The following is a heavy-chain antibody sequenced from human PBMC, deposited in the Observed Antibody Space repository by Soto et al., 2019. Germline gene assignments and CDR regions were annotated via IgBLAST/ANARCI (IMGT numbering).Heavy chain of an antibody. CDR1: GYSFTTYW. D-gene: IGHD6-19*01. J-gene: IGHJ6*02. CDR2: MFPGDSDT. V-gene: IGHV5-51*01. CDR3: ARVPDSSLGTMDV. Sequence: GESLKISCKGSGYSFTTYWIGWVRQLPGQGLEWMGVMFPGDSDTRYSPSFQGQVTMSADPSTNTAYLEWSSLKAADSAMYYCARVPDSSLGTMDVWGQGTTVTVSS.